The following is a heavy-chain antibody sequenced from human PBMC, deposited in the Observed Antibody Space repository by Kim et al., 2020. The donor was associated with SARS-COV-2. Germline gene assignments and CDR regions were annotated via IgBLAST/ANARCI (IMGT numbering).Heavy chain of an antibody. CDR3: AKGSLWGGDY. Sequence: GGSLRLSCAASGFTFRDFSMSWIRQTPGKGLEWLSYISGSGSAIYYADSVKGRFTISRDNAKNSLYLQMNSMRVEDTAVYYCAKGSLWGGDYWGQGTLVTVSS. CDR2: ISGSGSAI. CDR1: GFTFRDFS. D-gene: IGHD3-10*01. J-gene: IGHJ4*02. V-gene: IGHV3-11*01.